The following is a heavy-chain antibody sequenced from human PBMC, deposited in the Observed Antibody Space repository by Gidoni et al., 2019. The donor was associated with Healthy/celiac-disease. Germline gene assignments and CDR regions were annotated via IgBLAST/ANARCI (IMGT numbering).Heavy chain of an antibody. CDR1: GFTFSSYS. J-gene: IGHJ4*02. V-gene: IGHV3-21*01. CDR3: ARVLFVAGTPCSDY. CDR2: ISSSSSYI. D-gene: IGHD6-19*01. Sequence: EVQLVESGGGLVKPGGSLRLSCAASGFTFSSYSMNWVRQAPGKGLECVSSISSSSSYIYYADSVKGRFTISRDNAKNSLYLQMNSLRAEDTAVYYCARVLFVAGTPCSDYWGQGTLVTVSS.